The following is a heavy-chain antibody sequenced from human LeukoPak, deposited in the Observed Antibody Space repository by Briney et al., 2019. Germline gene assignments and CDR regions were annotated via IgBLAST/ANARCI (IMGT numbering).Heavy chain of an antibody. CDR1: GFTFDDYG. Sequence: GESLKISCAASGFTFDDYGMSWVRQAPGKGLEWVSGINWNGGSTGYADSVKGRFTISRDNAKNSLYLQMNSLRAEDTALYYCARDRAGGDIVVVPAAYDYWGQGTLVTVSS. CDR3: ARDRAGGDIVVVPAAYDY. J-gene: IGHJ4*02. V-gene: IGHV3-20*04. D-gene: IGHD2-2*01. CDR2: INWNGGST.